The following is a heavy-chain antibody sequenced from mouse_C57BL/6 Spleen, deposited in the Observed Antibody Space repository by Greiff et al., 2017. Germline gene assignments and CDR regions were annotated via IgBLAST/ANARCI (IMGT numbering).Heavy chain of an antibody. CDR3: GSWDEPYFDY. V-gene: IGHV1-52*01. Sequence: VQLQQPGAELVRPGSSVKLSCKASGYTFTSYWMHWVKQRPIQGLEWIGNIDPSDSTTHYNQKFKDKATLTVDKSSSTAYMQLSSLTSEDSAVYCGGSWDEPYFDYWGQGTTLTVSS. CDR1: GYTFTSYW. D-gene: IGHD4-1*01. CDR2: IDPSDSTT. J-gene: IGHJ2*01.